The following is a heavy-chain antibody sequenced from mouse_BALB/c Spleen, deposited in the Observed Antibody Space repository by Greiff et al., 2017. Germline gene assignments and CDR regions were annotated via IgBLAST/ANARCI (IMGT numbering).Heavy chain of an antibody. CDR2: ISYSGST. Sequence: DVKLQESGPGLVKPSQSLSLTCTVTGYSITSDYAWNWIRQFPGNKLEWMGYISYSGSTSYNPSLKSRISITRDTSKNQFFLQLNSVTTEDTATYYCARSLLLRGYFDVWGAGTTVTVSS. CDR1: GYSITSDYA. V-gene: IGHV3-2*02. J-gene: IGHJ1*01. D-gene: IGHD1-1*01. CDR3: ARSLLLRGYFDV.